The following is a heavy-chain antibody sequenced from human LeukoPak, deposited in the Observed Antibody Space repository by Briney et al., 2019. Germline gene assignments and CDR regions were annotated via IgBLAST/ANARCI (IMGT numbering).Heavy chain of an antibody. D-gene: IGHD6-13*01. Sequence: PSETLSLTCTVSGGSISSSSYYWGWIRQPPGKGLEWIGSIYYSGSTYYNPSLKSRVTISVDTSKNQFSLKLSSVTAADTAVYYCARLTSSWYGGREGHFDFWGQGTLVTVSS. V-gene: IGHV4-39*07. CDR1: GGSISSSSYY. J-gene: IGHJ4*02. CDR3: ARLTSSWYGGREGHFDF. CDR2: IYYSGST.